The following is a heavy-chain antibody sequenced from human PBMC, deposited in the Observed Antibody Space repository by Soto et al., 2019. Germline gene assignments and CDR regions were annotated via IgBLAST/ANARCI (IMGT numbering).Heavy chain of an antibody. CDR2: ISSSGST. J-gene: IGHJ4*02. V-gene: IGHV4-30-4*08. Sequence: QVQLQESGPGLVKPSQTLSLTCSVSGGSISSGDHHWTWIRQPPGTGLEWIGYISSSGSTYYNPSLKSRLTISLDTSGNQFSLTLSSVTAADTALYVCAGGPNQYFFDYWGQGTLVTVSS. CDR1: GGSISSGDHH. CDR3: AGGPNQYFFDY. D-gene: IGHD2-2*01.